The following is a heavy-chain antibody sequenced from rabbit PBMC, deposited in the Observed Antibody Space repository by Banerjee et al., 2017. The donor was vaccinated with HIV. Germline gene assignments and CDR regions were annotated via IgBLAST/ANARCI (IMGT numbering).Heavy chain of an antibody. Sequence: QSLEESGGDLVKPGASLTLTCTASGFSFSSSYYMCWVRQAPGKGLEWIACIYAGSSGSTYYASWAKGRFTISKTSSTTVTLQMTSLTAADTATYFCARATYTYGYAGYIPYYFNLWGPGTLVTVS. CDR1: GFSFSSSYY. CDR2: IYAGSSGST. D-gene: IGHD6-1*01. V-gene: IGHV1S40*01. J-gene: IGHJ4*01. CDR3: ARATYTYGYAGYIPYYFNL.